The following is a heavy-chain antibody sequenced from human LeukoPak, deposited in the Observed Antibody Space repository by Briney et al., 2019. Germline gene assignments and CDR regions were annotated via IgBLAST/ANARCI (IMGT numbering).Heavy chain of an antibody. V-gene: IGHV4-59*01. D-gene: IGHD2-15*01. J-gene: IGHJ3*02. Sequence: ASETLSLTCSVSGGSFSSYYWTWIRQSPGKGLEWIGYIYYTGGADYNPSLKGRVTMSVDTSKKQISLKLDSVTAADTAVYYCARDGSFCSGGSCYQAFDIWGQGTMVTVSS. CDR1: GGSFSSYY. CDR3: ARDGSFCSGGSCYQAFDI. CDR2: IYYTGGA.